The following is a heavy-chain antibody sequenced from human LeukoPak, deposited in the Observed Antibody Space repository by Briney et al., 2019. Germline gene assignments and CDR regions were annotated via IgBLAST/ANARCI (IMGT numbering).Heavy chain of an antibody. CDR1: GFTVSGNY. CDR3: ARENGYSGYPGDNWFDP. V-gene: IGHV3-53*01. D-gene: IGHD5-12*01. CDR2: IYSGGST. J-gene: IGHJ5*02. Sequence: GGSLRLSCAASGFTVSGNYMSWVRQAPGKGLEWVSVIYSGGSTYYTDSVKGRFTISRDNSKNTLYFQVNSLRAEDTAVYYCARENGYSGYPGDNWFDPWGQGTLVTVSS.